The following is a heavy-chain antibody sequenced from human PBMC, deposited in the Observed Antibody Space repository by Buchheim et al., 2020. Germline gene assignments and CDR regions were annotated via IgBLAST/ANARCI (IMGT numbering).Heavy chain of an antibody. D-gene: IGHD5/OR15-5a*01. CDR1: GYTFTGNY. J-gene: IGHJ4*02. CDR3: ARKVAVSTIGYYFDY. CDR2: ISPISGGT. Sequence: QVQLVQSGAEVKKPGASVKVSCKASGYTFTGNYVHWVRLAPGQGLEWMGWISPISGGTKYAHQFQGRATMTSDTSISTAYMELSSLRSDDTAVYYCARKVAVSTIGYYFDYWGQGTL. V-gene: IGHV1-2*07.